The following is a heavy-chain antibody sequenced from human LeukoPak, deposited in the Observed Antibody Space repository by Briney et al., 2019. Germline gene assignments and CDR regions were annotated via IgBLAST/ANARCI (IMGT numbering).Heavy chain of an antibody. J-gene: IGHJ3*02. CDR3: ARRYYDFWSGYSYDAFDI. CDR2: INPNSGGT. CDR1: GYTFTGYY. D-gene: IGHD3-3*01. Sequence: ASVKVSCKASGYTFTGYYMHWVRQAPGQGLEWMGWINPNSGGTNYAQKFQGRVTMTRDTSISTAYMELSRLRSDDTAVYYCARRYYDFWSGYSYDAFDIWGQGTMVTVSS. V-gene: IGHV1-2*02.